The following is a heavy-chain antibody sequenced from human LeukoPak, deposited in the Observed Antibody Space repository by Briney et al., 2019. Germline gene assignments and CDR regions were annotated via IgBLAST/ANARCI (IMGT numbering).Heavy chain of an antibody. V-gene: IGHV1-2*02. CDR2: INPNSGGT. CDR1: GYTFTGYY. D-gene: IGHD2-2*01. Sequence: ASVKVSCKASGYTFTGYYMHWVRQAPGQGLEWMGWINPNSGGTNYAQKFQGRVTMTRDTSISTAYMELSRLRSEDTAVYYCAREGYCSSTSCYYDAFDIWGQGTMVTVSS. CDR3: AREGYCSSTSCYYDAFDI. J-gene: IGHJ3*02.